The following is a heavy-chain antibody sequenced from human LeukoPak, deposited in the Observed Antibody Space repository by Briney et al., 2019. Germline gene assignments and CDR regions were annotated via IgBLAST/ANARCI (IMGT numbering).Heavy chain of an antibody. Sequence: PGGSLRLSCAASGLTFSTYAMHWVRQAPGKGLEYVSSITSNGDNTYYANSVKGRFTISRDNSKDTLYLQMGSLRPEDMAVYYCARDRAGVGDYWGQGTLVTVSS. V-gene: IGHV3-64*01. CDR3: ARDRAGVGDY. CDR1: GLTFSTYA. J-gene: IGHJ4*02. D-gene: IGHD2-8*01. CDR2: ITSNGDNT.